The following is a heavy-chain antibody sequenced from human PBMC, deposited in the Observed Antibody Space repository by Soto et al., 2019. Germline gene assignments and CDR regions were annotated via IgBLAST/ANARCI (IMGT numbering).Heavy chain of an antibody. CDR2: IDPSDSYT. Sequence: GESLKISCKGSGYSFTSYWISWVRQMPGKGLEWMGRIDPSDSYTNYSPSFQGHVTISADKSISTAYLQWSSLKASDTAMYYCASYQYCSSTSCYGVGSGYYYGMDVWGQGTTVTGSS. CDR3: ASYQYCSSTSCYGVGSGYYYGMDV. CDR1: GYSFTSYW. D-gene: IGHD2-2*01. J-gene: IGHJ6*02. V-gene: IGHV5-10-1*01.